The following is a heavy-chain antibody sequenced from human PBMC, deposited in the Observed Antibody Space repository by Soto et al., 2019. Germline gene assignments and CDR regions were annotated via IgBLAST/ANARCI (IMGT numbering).Heavy chain of an antibody. D-gene: IGHD2-21*02. CDR3: ARGDSDYYYYYGMDV. CDR1: GYTFTSYG. CDR2: ISAYNGNT. Sequence: QVQLVQSGAEVKKPGASVKVSCKASGYTFTSYGISWVRQAPGQGLEWMGWISAYNGNTNYAQKLQGRVTMXXDXSXXTAYMELRSLRSDDTAVYYCARGDSDYYYYYGMDVWGQGTTVTVSS. J-gene: IGHJ6*02. V-gene: IGHV1-18*01.